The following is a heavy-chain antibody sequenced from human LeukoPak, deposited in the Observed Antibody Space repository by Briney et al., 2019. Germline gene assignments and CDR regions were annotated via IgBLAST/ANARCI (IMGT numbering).Heavy chain of an antibody. V-gene: IGHV1-18*01. CDR2: ISAYNGNT. CDR1: GYTFTSYG. J-gene: IGHJ4*02. Sequence: ASVSVSCKASGYTFTSYGISWVRQAPGQGLEWMGWISAYNGNTNYAQKLQGRVTMTTDTSTSTAYMELRSLRSDDTAVYYCARVSGGSYIVVVPAAMDFDYWGQGTLVTVSS. CDR3: ARVSGGSYIVVVPAAMDFDY. D-gene: IGHD2-2*01.